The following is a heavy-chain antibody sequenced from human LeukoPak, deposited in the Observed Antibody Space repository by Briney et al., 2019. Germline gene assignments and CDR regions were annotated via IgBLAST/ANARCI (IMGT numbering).Heavy chain of an antibody. CDR1: GGSISSSSYY. Sequence: SETLSLTCTVSGGSISSSSYYWGWIRQPPGKGLEWIGSIYYSGSTYYNPSLKSRVTISVDTSKNQFSLELSSVTAADTAVYYCARDRAVAGTYYGMDVWGQGTTVTVSS. J-gene: IGHJ6*02. D-gene: IGHD6-19*01. V-gene: IGHV4-39*07. CDR3: ARDRAVAGTYYGMDV. CDR2: IYYSGST.